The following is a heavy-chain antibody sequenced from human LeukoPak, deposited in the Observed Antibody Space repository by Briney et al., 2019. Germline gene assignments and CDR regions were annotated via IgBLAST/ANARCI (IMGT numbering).Heavy chain of an antibody. CDR1: GFTFGDYA. CDR3: TRDIVVVVAATGYYYYYGMDV. V-gene: IGHV3-49*04. Sequence: GGSLRLSCTASGFTFGDYAMSWVRQAPGRGLECVGFIRSKAYGGTTEHAASVKGRFTISRDDSKSIAYLQMNSLKTEDTAVYYCTRDIVVVVAATGYYYYYGMDVWGQGTTVTVSS. J-gene: IGHJ6*02. CDR2: IRSKAYGGTT. D-gene: IGHD2-15*01.